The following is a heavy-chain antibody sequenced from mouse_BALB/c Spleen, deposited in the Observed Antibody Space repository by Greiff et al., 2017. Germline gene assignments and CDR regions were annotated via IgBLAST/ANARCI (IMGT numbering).Heavy chain of an antibody. Sequence: EVHLVESGGGLVQPKGSLKLSCAASGFTFNTYAMNWVRQAPGKGLEWVARIRSKSNNYATYYADSVKDRFTISRDDSQSMLYLQMNNLKTEDTAMYYCVRRGYGNYGWAMDYWGQGTSVTVSS. D-gene: IGHD2-10*02. J-gene: IGHJ4*01. CDR1: GFTFNTYA. V-gene: IGHV10-1*02. CDR3: VRRGYGNYGWAMDY. CDR2: IRSKSNNYAT.